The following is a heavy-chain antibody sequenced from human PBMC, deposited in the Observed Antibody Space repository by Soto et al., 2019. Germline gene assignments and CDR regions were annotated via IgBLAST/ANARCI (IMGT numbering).Heavy chain of an antibody. Sequence: GASVKVSCKASGYTFTSYGISWVRQAPGKGLEWMGGFDPEDGETIYAQKFQGRVTMTEDTSTDTAYMELSSLRSEDTAVYYCATDWRVDMITFGGVIPSGAFDIWGQGTMVTVSS. CDR3: ATDWRVDMITFGGVIPSGAFDI. D-gene: IGHD3-16*02. V-gene: IGHV1-24*01. CDR1: GYTFTSYG. J-gene: IGHJ3*02. CDR2: FDPEDGET.